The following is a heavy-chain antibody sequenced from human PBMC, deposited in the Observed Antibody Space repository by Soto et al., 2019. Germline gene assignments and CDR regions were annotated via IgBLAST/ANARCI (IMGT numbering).Heavy chain of an antibody. D-gene: IGHD2-2*01. J-gene: IGHJ4*02. CDR1: GYTFTSFA. V-gene: IGHV1-2*04. CDR3: ARGTSNLPGYFES. CDR2: IIPLTGNA. Sequence: ASVKVSCKAPGYTFTSFAIHWVRQAPGQGLESMGWIIPLTGNANYAQNFQGWVTISTDTSTRTVYMEVNSLKSDDTAVYYCARGTSNLPGYFESRGQGTVVTVSS.